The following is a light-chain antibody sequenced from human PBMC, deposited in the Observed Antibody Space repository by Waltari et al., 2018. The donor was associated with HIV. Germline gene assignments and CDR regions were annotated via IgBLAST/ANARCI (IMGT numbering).Light chain of an antibody. Sequence: QSVLTQPPSVSAAPGQKGTISCSGSTSDIGSYSVSWYQQFPGTAPMRLLFDTYKRPSGIPDRRAASQSGTAAALDITGLQTGDEADYYCATWYNSLSIGVFGGGTKLTVL. CDR3: ATWYNSLSIGV. CDR1: TSDIGSYS. J-gene: IGLJ3*02. V-gene: IGLV1-51*01. CDR2: DTY.